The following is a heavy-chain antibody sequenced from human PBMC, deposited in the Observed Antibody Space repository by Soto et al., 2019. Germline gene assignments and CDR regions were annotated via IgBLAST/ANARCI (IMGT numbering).Heavy chain of an antibody. J-gene: IGHJ4*02. CDR1: GFTFSSYS. D-gene: IGHD2-2*01. Sequence: GGSLRLSCAASGFTFSSYSMNWVRQAPGKWLEWVSSISSSSSYIYYADSVKGRFTISRDNAKNSLYLQMNSLRAEDTAVYYCARKYCSSTSCYPFDYWGQGTLVTVSS. V-gene: IGHV3-21*01. CDR3: ARKYCSSTSCYPFDY. CDR2: ISSSSSYI.